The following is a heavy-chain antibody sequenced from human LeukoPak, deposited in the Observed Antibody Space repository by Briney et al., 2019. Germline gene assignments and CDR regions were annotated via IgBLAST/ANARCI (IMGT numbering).Heavy chain of an antibody. CDR3: ARGVGTGSTLYYFDY. CDR1: GGSISSNY. V-gene: IGHV4-59*01. D-gene: IGHD2-21*02. J-gene: IGHJ4*02. Sequence: PSETLSLTCTVSGGSISSNYWSWIRQPPGKRLEWIGYIYYSGSTNYNPSLKSRVTISVDTSKNQFSLKLSSVTAADTAVYYCARGVGTGSTLYYFDYWGQGTLVTVSS. CDR2: IYYSGST.